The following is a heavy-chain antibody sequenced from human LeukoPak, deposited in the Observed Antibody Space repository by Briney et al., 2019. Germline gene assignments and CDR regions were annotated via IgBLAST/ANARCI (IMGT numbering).Heavy chain of an antibody. CDR3: ARDSHDYVWGSLGY. J-gene: IGHJ4*02. V-gene: IGHV1-18*04. Sequence: ASVKLSCKASGYTFTSYGISWVRQAPGQGLEWMGWISAYNGNTNYAQKLQGRVTMTTDTSTSTAYMELRSLRSDDTAVYYCARDSHDYVWGSLGYWGQGTLVTVSS. CDR1: GYTFTSYG. CDR2: ISAYNGNT. D-gene: IGHD3-16*01.